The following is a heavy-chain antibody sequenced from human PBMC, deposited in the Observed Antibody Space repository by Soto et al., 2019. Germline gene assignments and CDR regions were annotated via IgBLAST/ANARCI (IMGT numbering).Heavy chain of an antibody. CDR1: GFPLSSYG. V-gene: IGHV3-33*01. Sequence: PVGSLRLSCAASGFPLSSYGMHWVRQAPGKGLDWVAVIWYDGSNKDYAESVKGRSTISRDNSKNTLYLQMNSLRADDTAVYYCASSINWGHGTLVTVSS. J-gene: IGHJ4*01. CDR3: ASSIN. CDR2: IWYDGSNK.